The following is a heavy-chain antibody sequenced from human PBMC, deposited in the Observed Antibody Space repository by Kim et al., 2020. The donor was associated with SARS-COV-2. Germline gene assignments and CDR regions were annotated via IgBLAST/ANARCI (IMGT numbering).Heavy chain of an antibody. CDR3: ARAALNSGWSGLSGYYYY. Sequence: SETLSLTCTVSGDSIDSSYWTWIRQFPGRGLEWIAYIYKSGSIHYNPSLMSRVTISDDTSKNQDFLEMTSVTSADTAVYYCARAALNSGWSGLSGYYYY. J-gene: IGHJ6*01. CDR1: GDSIDSSY. V-gene: IGHV4-59*01. CDR2: IYKSGSI. D-gene: IGHD3-10*01.